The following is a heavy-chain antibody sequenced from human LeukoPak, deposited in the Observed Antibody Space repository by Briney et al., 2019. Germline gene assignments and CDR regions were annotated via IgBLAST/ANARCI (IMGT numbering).Heavy chain of an antibody. J-gene: IGHJ3*02. CDR2: ISGTGAST. CDR1: GFTFSSYA. CDR3: ARDKYGGNSNAFDI. Sequence: GGSLRLSCAASGFTFSSYAMSWVRQAPGKGLEWVSAISGTGASTFYADSVNGRFTISRDNSKNTLYLQMNSLRAEDTAMYYCARDKYGGNSNAFDIWGQGTMVTVSS. V-gene: IGHV3-23*01. D-gene: IGHD4-23*01.